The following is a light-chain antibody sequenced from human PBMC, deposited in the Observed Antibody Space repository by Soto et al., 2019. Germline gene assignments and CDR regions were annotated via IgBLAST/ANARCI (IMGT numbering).Light chain of an antibody. J-gene: IGKJ3*01. Sequence: EIALTQSPATLSLSPGERATLSGRASQSVSSYLAWYQQKPGQAPRLLIYGASSRATGIPDRFSGSGSGTDFTLTISRLEPEDFAVYYCQHYDNSPLFGPGTKVDIK. CDR1: QSVSSY. V-gene: IGKV3-20*01. CDR2: GAS. CDR3: QHYDNSPL.